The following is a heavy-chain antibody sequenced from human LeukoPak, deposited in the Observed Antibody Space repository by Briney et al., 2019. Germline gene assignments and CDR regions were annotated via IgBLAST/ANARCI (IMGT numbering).Heavy chain of an antibody. V-gene: IGHV4-59*01. CDR1: GGSISSYY. J-gene: IGHJ6*03. D-gene: IGHD1-26*01. Sequence: KSSETLSLTCTVSGGSISSYYWSWIRQPPGKGLEWIGYIYYSGSTNYNPSLKSRVTISVDTSKNQFSLKLSSVTAADTAVYYCARARDSGSYYYYYYMDVWGKGTTVTISS. CDR2: IYYSGST. CDR3: ARARDSGSYYYYYYMDV.